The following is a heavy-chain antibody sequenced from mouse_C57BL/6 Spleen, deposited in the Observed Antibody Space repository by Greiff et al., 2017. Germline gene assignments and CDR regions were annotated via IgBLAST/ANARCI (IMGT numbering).Heavy chain of an antibody. D-gene: IGHD1-1*01. V-gene: IGHV5-4*01. CDR2: ISDGGSYT. J-gene: IGHJ4*01. CDR1: GFTFSSYV. Sequence: EVQLQESGGGLVKPGGSLKLSCAASGFTFSSYVMSWVRQTPEKRLEWVATISDGGSYTYYPDNVKGRFTISRDNAKNNLYLQMSHLKSEDTAMYYCARERDYYGSSYGAMDYWGQGTSVTVSS. CDR3: ARERDYYGSSYGAMDY.